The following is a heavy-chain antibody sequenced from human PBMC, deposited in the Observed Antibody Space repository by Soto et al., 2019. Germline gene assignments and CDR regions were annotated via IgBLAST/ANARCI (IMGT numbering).Heavy chain of an antibody. V-gene: IGHV3-23*01. CDR2: ISGSGGST. Sequence: EVQLLESGGGLVQPGGSLRLSCVASGITFSNYAMSWVRQAPGKGLEWVSGISGSGGSTYYADSAKGRFTISRDNSKNTLYLQMNSLRDEDTAVYYCAKDRGGNYHDRSGYFWGQGTLVTVSS. CDR1: GITFSNYA. J-gene: IGHJ4*02. CDR3: AKDRGGNYHDRSGYF. D-gene: IGHD3-22*01.